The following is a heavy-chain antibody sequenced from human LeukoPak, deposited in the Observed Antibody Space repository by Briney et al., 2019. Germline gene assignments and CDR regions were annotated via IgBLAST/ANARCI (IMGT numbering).Heavy chain of an antibody. CDR2: INHSGST. Sequence: SETLSLTCAVYGGSFSGYYWSWIRQPPGKGLEWIGEINHSGSTNYNPSLKSRVTISVDTSKNQFSLKLSSVTAADTAVYYCARHAQYYDSWSGPYYYYMDVWGKGTTVTVSS. CDR3: ARHAQYYDSWSGPYYYYMDV. D-gene: IGHD3-3*01. V-gene: IGHV4-34*01. J-gene: IGHJ6*03. CDR1: GGSFSGYY.